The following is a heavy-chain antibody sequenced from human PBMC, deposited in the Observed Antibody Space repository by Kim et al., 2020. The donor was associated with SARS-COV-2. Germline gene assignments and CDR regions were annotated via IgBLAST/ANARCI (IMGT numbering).Heavy chain of an antibody. J-gene: IGHJ4*02. D-gene: IGHD6-13*01. CDR3: ARVHTSSWEIDY. Sequence: YYTPSLKSRFTTSLDSSRNQFSLNLSSVTVADTAVYYCARVHTSSWEIDYWGQGTLVTVSS. V-gene: IGHV4-30-2*04.